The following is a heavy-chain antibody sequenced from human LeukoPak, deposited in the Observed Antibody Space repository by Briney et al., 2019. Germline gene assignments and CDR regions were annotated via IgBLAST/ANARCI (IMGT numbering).Heavy chain of an antibody. CDR2: INTGNGDT. D-gene: IGHD6-13*01. CDR3: ARTPRIAAPGGDVFDI. J-gene: IGHJ3*02. CDR1: GYTFTSYA. V-gene: IGHV1-3*04. Sequence: ASVKVSCKASGYTFTSYAMHWVRQAPGQRLEWMGWINTGNGDTKYSQKFQGRVTITSDISASTAYMELSSLRSEDTAVFYRARTPRIAAPGGDVFDIWGQGTMVTVSS.